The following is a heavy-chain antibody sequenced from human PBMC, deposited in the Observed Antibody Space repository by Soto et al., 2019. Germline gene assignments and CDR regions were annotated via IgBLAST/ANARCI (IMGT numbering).Heavy chain of an antibody. D-gene: IGHD3-10*01. V-gene: IGHV3-48*01. Sequence: PGGSLRLSCGASGFTFSSYSMNWVRQAPGKGLEWISYISSSSSTMYYADSVKGRFTVSRDNAKNSLSLQMNSLRAEDTAVYYCARPTFFFGSGSYSANAYAMDVWGQGTTVTVSS. J-gene: IGHJ6*02. CDR2: ISSSSSTM. CDR1: GFTFSSYS. CDR3: ARPTFFFGSGSYSANAYAMDV.